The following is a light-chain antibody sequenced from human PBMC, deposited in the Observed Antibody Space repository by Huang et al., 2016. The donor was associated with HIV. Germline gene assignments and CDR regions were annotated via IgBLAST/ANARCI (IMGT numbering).Light chain of an antibody. CDR2: WSC. Sequence: DIVVTQSHDSLAVSLGETATLNCRSSQSVLSSSPNKDYLAWFQQKPGQPPKVLIFWSCTREAGVPDRFSGSGSGTHFPLTITNLKAEDVAIYYCQQYYSSPQTFGPGTRVEIK. CDR3: QQYYSSPQT. J-gene: IGKJ1*01. V-gene: IGKV4-1*01. CDR1: QSVLSSSPNKDY.